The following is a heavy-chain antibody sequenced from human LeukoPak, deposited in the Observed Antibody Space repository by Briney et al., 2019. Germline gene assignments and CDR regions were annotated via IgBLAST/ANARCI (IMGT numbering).Heavy chain of an antibody. CDR2: INPSGGST. CDR3: ARDPWNSWEYYGMDV. D-gene: IGHD1-7*01. CDR1: GYTFTSYY. Sequence: ASVKVSCKASGYTFTSYYMRWVRQAPGQGLEWMGIINPSGGSTSYAQKFQGRDTMTRDTSTSTVYMELSSLRSEDTAVYYCARDPWNSWEYYGMDVWGQGTTVTVSS. J-gene: IGHJ6*02. V-gene: IGHV1-46*01.